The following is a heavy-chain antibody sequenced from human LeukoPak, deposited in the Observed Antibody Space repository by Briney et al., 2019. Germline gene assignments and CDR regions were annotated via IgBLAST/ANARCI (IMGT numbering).Heavy chain of an antibody. V-gene: IGHV4-34*01. Sequence: PSETLSLTCGVYGGSFTSYYWSWIRQPPGKGLEWIGEINHSGITNYSPSLKSRVTISVDTSKNQFSLKLSSVTAADTAVYYCAKMGDGDDYSDGSTYYGDYWGQETLVTVSS. J-gene: IGHJ4*02. CDR3: AKMGDGDDYSDGSTYYGDY. CDR1: GGSFTSYY. D-gene: IGHD3-22*01. CDR2: INHSGIT.